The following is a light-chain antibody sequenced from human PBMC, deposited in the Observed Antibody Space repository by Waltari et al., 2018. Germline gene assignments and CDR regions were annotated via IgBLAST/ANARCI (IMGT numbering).Light chain of an antibody. Sequence: QSVLTQPPSVSGPPGQRVTISCTGSSSNIGAGYDVHWYQQLPGTAPKLLIYGNSNRPSGVPDRFSGSKSGTSASLAITGLQAEDEADYHCQSYDSSLSAVVFGGGTKLTVL. CDR1: SSNIGAGYD. CDR3: QSYDSSLSAVV. V-gene: IGLV1-40*01. J-gene: IGLJ2*01. CDR2: GNS.